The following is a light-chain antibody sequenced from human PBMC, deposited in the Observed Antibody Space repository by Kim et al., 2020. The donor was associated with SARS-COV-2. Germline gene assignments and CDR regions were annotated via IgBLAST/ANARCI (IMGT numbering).Light chain of an antibody. J-gene: IGKJ2*01. CDR1: QSISRY. Sequence: STSVGDRVTIPCRASQSISRYLNWYQQKPGKAPKLLINTASSLQSGVPSRFSGSGSGTNFTLTINSLQPEDFATYYCQQSYNTPQTFGQGTKLEI. V-gene: IGKV1-39*01. CDR3: QQSYNTPQT. CDR2: TAS.